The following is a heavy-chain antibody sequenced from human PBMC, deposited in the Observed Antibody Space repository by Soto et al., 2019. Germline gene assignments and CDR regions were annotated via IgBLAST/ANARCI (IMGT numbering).Heavy chain of an antibody. CDR2: INNSGSST. CDR3: AKDRGYYTRDENYFDY. J-gene: IGHJ4*02. CDR1: GFTFSNYW. V-gene: IGHV3-23*01. Sequence: GGSLRLSCTTSGFTFSNYWMHWVRQAPGKGQVWVSAINNSGSSTYYTDSVKGRFTISRDNSKNTLYLQMNSLRAEDTAVYYCAKDRGYYTRDENYFDYWGQGTLVTVSS. D-gene: IGHD3-3*01.